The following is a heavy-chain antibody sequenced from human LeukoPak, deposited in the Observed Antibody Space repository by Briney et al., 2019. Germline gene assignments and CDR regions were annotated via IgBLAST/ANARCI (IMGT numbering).Heavy chain of an antibody. CDR1: GFTFSSYG. D-gene: IGHD3-10*02. Sequence: PGGSLRLSGAASGFTFSSYGMHWVRQAPGKGLEWVAFIRYDGSNKYYADSVKGRFTISRDNSKNTLYLQMNSLRAEDTAVYYCAKEHYVFGGKSLWGQGTLVTVSS. CDR3: AKEHYVFGGKSL. CDR2: IRYDGSNK. V-gene: IGHV3-30*02. J-gene: IGHJ4*02.